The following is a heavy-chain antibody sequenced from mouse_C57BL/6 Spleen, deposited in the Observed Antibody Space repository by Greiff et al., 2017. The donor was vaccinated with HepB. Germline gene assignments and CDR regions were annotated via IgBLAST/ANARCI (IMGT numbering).Heavy chain of an antibody. CDR3: ARYGNDSWFAY. Sequence: QVQLQQSGAELAKPGASVKLSCKASGYTFTSYWMHWVKQRPGQGLEWIGYINPSSGYTKYNQKFKDKATLTADKSSITAYMQLSSLTYEDSAVYYCARYGNDSWFAYWGEGTLVTVSA. CDR1: GYTFTSYW. J-gene: IGHJ3*01. V-gene: IGHV1-7*01. D-gene: IGHD2-2*01. CDR2: INPSSGYT.